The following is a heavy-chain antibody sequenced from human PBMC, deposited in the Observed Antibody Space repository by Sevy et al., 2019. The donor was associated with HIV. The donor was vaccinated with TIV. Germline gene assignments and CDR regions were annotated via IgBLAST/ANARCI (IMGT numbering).Heavy chain of an antibody. V-gene: IGHV4-39*01. CDR2: IYYSGST. CDR3: ARLFDDSSGPPSDY. J-gene: IGHJ4*02. D-gene: IGHD3-22*01. CDR1: GDSISSSNFY. Sequence: SETLSLTCTVSGDSISSSNFYWGWIRQPPGKGLEWIGSIYYSGSTYYNPSLKSRVTISVDTSKDKFSLKLRSVTAADTAVYYCARLFDDSSGPPSDYWGQGTLVTVSS.